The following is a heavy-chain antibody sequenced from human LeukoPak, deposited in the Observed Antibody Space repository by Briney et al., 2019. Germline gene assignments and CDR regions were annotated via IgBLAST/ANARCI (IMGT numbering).Heavy chain of an antibody. Sequence: SETLSRTCAVYGGSFNDYFWSWIRQPQGQGLEWIGEINHRGRTNYNPSLGSRVTISVDTSKQQFSLNLDSVTAADTAVYYCARVGHLYDTVDWGQGALVTVSS. CDR3: ARVGHLYDTVD. CDR1: GGSFNDYF. D-gene: IGHD3-9*01. J-gene: IGHJ4*02. CDR2: INHRGRT. V-gene: IGHV4-34*01.